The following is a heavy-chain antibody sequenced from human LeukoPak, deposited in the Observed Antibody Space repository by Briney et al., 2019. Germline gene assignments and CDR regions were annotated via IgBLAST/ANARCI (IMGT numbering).Heavy chain of an antibody. J-gene: IGHJ2*01. CDR3: ARRGYDFWSGYHPEYWYFDL. D-gene: IGHD3-3*01. CDR2: IYTSGST. Sequence: SETLSLTCTVSVDSISIYYWSCIRHPPGKGLECIGYIYTSGSTNYNPSLKSRVNISVDTSKNQFSLKLSSVTAADTAVYYCARRGYDFWSGYHPEYWYFDLWGRGTLVTVSS. V-gene: IGHV4-4*09. CDR1: VDSISIYY.